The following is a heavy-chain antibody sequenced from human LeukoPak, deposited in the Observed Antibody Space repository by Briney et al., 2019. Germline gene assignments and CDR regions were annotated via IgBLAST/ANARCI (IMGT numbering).Heavy chain of an antibody. V-gene: IGHV4-59*08. J-gene: IGHJ4*02. CDR1: GGSISSDY. CDR2: IYYSGST. CDR3: ARLPSGSYYFGY. D-gene: IGHD1-26*01. Sequence: PSETLSLTCTVSGGSISSDYWSWIRQPPGKGLEWIGYIYYSGSTNYNPSLKSRVIISVDTSKNQFSLKLSSVTAADTAMYYCARLPSGSYYFGYWGQGTLVTVSS.